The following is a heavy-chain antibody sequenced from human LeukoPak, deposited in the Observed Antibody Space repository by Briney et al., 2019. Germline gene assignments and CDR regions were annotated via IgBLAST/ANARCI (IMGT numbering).Heavy chain of an antibody. CDR2: VSHSGST. V-gene: IGHV4-38-2*02. Sequence: SETLSLTCPVSGYPISRGYCWGWIRQPPGKGLEWIGSVSHSGSTYQNPSLKSRVTISLDTSKNQFSLRLSSVTAADTAVYYCARDWYSTSSAGQIFDYWGQGTLVTVFS. J-gene: IGHJ4*02. CDR1: GYPISRGYC. CDR3: ARDWYSTSSAGQIFDY. D-gene: IGHD6-6*01.